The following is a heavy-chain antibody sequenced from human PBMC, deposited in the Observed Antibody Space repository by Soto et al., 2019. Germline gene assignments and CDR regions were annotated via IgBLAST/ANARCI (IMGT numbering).Heavy chain of an antibody. CDR3: ARGAIPYSYYGMDV. CDR1: VVSISSSNW. Sequence: SETLSLTCAFSVVSISSSNWWSWVRQPPGKGLEWIGEIYHSGSTNYNPSLKSRVTISVDKSKNQFSLKLSSVTAADTAVYYCARGAIPYSYYGMDVWCQGTTVTVSS. D-gene: IGHD2-21*01. CDR2: IYHSGST. V-gene: IGHV4-4*02. J-gene: IGHJ6*02.